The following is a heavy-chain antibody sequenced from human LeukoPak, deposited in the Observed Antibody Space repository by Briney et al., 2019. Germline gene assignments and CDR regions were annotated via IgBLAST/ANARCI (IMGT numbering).Heavy chain of an antibody. J-gene: IGHJ1*01. V-gene: IGHV3-74*01. Sequence: SGGSLRLSCAASGFTFSSYWMHWVRQAPGKGLVWVSLINSDGSSTIYADSVKGRFTISRDNAKNTLYLQMNSLRAEDTAVYYCARDLEAGNPAGYFQHWGQGTLVTVSS. CDR2: INSDGSST. D-gene: IGHD6-13*01. CDR3: ARDLEAGNPAGYFQH. CDR1: GFTFSSYW.